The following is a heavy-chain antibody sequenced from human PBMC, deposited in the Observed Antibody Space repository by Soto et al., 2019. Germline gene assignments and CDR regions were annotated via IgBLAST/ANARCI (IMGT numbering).Heavy chain of an antibody. J-gene: IGHJ6*02. Sequence: QVQLVQSGAEVKKPGASVKVSCKASGYTFTSYDINWVRQATGQGLEWMGWMNPNSGNTGYAQKFQGRVTMTRNTSISTAYMELSSLRSEDTAVYYCARGQQQLVYLYYYGMDVWGQGTTVTVSS. D-gene: IGHD6-13*01. CDR1: GYTFTSYD. V-gene: IGHV1-8*01. CDR2: MNPNSGNT. CDR3: ARGQQQLVYLYYYGMDV.